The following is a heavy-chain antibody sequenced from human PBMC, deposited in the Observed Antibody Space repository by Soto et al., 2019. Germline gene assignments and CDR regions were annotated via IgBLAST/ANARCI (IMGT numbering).Heavy chain of an antibody. CDR1: GFTFSNAW. CDR2: IKSKTDGGTT. Sequence: GGSLRLSCAASGFTFSNAWMNWVRQAPGKGLEWVGRIKSKTDGGTTDYAAPVKGRFTISRDDSKNTLYLQMNSLKTEDTAVYYCTARITIFGVVTVFDYWGQGTLVTVSS. V-gene: IGHV3-15*07. D-gene: IGHD3-3*01. J-gene: IGHJ4*02. CDR3: TARITIFGVVTVFDY.